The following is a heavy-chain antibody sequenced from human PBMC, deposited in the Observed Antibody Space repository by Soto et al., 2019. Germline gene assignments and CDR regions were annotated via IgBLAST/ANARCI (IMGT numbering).Heavy chain of an antibody. CDR1: GDSVSSNSAA. V-gene: IGHV6-1*01. J-gene: IGHJ6*02. CDR3: ARASIAARHTSYYGMDX. Sequence: SQTLSLTCAISGDSVSSNSAAWNWIRQSPSIGLEWLGSTYYRSKWYNDYAVSLKSRRTINPEKYKNQFSLQLNSVTPEDTAVYYRARASIAARHTSYYGMDXWGQGTTVTVS. D-gene: IGHD6-6*01. CDR2: TYYRSKWYN.